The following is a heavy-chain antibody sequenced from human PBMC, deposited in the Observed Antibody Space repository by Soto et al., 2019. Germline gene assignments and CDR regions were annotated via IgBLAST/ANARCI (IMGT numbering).Heavy chain of an antibody. V-gene: IGHV3-15*01. D-gene: IGHD3-16*02. CDR1: GFTFSNAW. Sequence: EVQLVESGGGLVKPGGSLRLSCAASGFTFSNAWMSWVRQAPGKGLEWVGRIKSKTDGGTTDYAAPVKGRFTISRDDSKNTLYLQINSLKTEATAVYYCTIPGYYDYIWGRARYTRGAYWGEGTLVTVAS. CDR2: IKSKTDGGTT. J-gene: IGHJ4*02. CDR3: TIPGYYDYIWGRARYTRGAY.